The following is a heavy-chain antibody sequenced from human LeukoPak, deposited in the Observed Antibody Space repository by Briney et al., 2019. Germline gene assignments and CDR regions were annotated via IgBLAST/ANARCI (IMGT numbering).Heavy chain of an antibody. D-gene: IGHD1-7*01. V-gene: IGHV3-15*04. Sequence: GGSLRLSCAASGFTFNYAWMSWVRQVPGKGLEWVGQTVGEIDGGTTDYAAPVKGGFTISRDDSKSTLYLQMNSLKIEDTAVYYCTTDEDWNYARKDVWGQGATVIVSS. J-gene: IGHJ6*02. CDR2: TVGEIDGGTT. CDR3: TTDEDWNYARKDV. CDR1: GFTFNYAW.